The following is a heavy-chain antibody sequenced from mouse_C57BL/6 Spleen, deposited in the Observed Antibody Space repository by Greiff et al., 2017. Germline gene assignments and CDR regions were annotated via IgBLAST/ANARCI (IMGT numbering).Heavy chain of an antibody. CDR2: ISSGGDYI. J-gene: IGHJ1*03. D-gene: IGHD4-1*01. V-gene: IGHV5-9-1*02. Sequence: EVHLVESGEGLVKPGGSLKLSCAASGFTFSSYAMSWVRPTPEKRLEWVAYISSGGDYIYYADTVKGRFTISRDNARNTLYLQMSSLKSEDTAMYYCTRANWDRSNWYFDVWGTGTTVTVSS. CDR3: TRANWDRSNWYFDV. CDR1: GFTFSSYA.